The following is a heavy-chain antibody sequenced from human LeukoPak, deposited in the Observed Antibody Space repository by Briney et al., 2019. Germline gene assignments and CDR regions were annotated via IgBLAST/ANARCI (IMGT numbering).Heavy chain of an antibody. J-gene: IGHJ5*02. V-gene: IGHV3-74*01. CDR1: GFTFSSYW. CDR2: INSDGSST. Sequence: GGSLRLSCAASGFTFSSYWMHWVRQAPGKGLVWVSRINSDGSSTSYADSVKGRFTISRGNAKNTLYLQMNSLRAEDTAVYYCARTPEDYYDSSGYPPGGFDPWGQGTLVTVSS. D-gene: IGHD3-22*01. CDR3: ARTPEDYYDSSGYPPGGFDP.